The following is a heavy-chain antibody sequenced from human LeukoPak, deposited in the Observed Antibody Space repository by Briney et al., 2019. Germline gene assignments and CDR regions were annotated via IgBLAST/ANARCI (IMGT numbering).Heavy chain of an antibody. CDR1: GGSISSGGYY. CDR3: AREAAVSYGMDV. J-gene: IGHJ6*02. CDR2: MYKTGST. V-gene: IGHV4-31*03. Sequence: PSETLSLTCTASGGSISSGGYYWSWIRQHPGKGLEWIGYMYKTGSTNYNPSFKSRVIISLDTSRNQFSLKLNSVTAADTARYYCAREAAVSYGMDVWGQGTTVTVAS. D-gene: IGHD4-17*01.